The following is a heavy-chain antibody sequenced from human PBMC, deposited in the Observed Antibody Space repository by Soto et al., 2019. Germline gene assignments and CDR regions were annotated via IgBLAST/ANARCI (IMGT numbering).Heavy chain of an antibody. D-gene: IGHD6-6*01. Sequence: QVQLQESGPGLVKPSQTLSLTCTVSGGSISSGGYYWSWIRQHPGKGLEWIGYIYYSGSTYYNPSLKIRVTISVDTSKNQFSLKLSSVTAADTAVYYCARDRRIAARPAGSDYWGQGTLVTVSS. J-gene: IGHJ4*02. V-gene: IGHV4-31*03. CDR3: ARDRRIAARPAGSDY. CDR1: GGSISSGGYY. CDR2: IYYSGST.